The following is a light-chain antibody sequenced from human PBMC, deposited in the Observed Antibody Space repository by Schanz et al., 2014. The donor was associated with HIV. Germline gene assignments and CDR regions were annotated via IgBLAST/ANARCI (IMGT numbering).Light chain of an antibody. Sequence: DIQMTQSPSTLSASVGDRVTITCRASQYISSWLAWYQQKPGKAPKLMISKASSLQGGVPSRFSGSGSGTDFSLTISSLQPDDLATYYCQQYNKYSPFSFGQGTKLEIK. CDR3: QQYNKYSPFS. CDR1: QYISSW. V-gene: IGKV1-5*03. CDR2: KAS. J-gene: IGKJ2*01.